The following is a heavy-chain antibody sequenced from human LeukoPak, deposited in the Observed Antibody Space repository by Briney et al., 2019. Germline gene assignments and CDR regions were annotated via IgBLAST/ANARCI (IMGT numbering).Heavy chain of an antibody. CDR3: ARGKTMTTVTYNWFDP. D-gene: IGHD4-17*01. CDR2: IYHSGST. V-gene: IGHV4-38-2*01. Sequence: GSLRLSCAASGFTFSAYWMTWVRQAPGKGLEWIGSIYHSGSTYYNPSLKSRVTISVDTSKNQFSLKLSSVTAADTAVYYCARGKTMTTVTYNWFDPWGQGTLVTVSS. J-gene: IGHJ5*02. CDR1: GFTFSAYW.